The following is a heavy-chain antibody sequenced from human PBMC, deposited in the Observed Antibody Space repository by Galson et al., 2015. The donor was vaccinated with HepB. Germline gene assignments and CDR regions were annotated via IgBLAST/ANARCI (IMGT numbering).Heavy chain of an antibody. CDR2: ISYDGSNK. CDR1: GFTFSSYG. V-gene: IGHV3-30*18. Sequence: SLRLSCAASGFTFSSYGMHWVRQAPGKGLEWVAVISYDGSNKYYADSVKGRFTISRDNSKNTLYLQMNSLRAEDTAVYYCAKVPASPTGGKAEHYYYYGMDVWVQGTTVTVSS. J-gene: IGHJ6*02. D-gene: IGHD1-14*01. CDR3: AKVPASPTGGKAEHYYYYGMDV.